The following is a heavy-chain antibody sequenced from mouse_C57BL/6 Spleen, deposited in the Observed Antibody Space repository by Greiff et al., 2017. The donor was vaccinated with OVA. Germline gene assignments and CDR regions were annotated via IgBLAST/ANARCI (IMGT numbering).Heavy chain of an antibody. CDR1: GYAFTNYL. Sequence: VQLQQSGAELVRPGTSVKVSCKASGYAFTNYLIEWVKQRPGQGLEWIGVINPGSGGTNYNEKFKGKATLTADKSSSTAYMQLSSLTSEDSAVYFCARSPNWERDYWGQGTTLTVSS. J-gene: IGHJ2*01. D-gene: IGHD4-1*01. CDR2: INPGSGGT. CDR3: ARSPNWERDY. V-gene: IGHV1-54*01.